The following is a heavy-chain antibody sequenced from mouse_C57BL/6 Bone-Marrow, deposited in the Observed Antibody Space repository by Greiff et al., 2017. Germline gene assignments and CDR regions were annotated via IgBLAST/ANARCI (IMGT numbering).Heavy chain of an antibody. CDR2: ILPGTGST. Sequence: QVQLQQSGAELMKPGASVKLSCKATGYTFTGYWIEWVKQRPGHGLEWIGEILPGTGSTTYNEKFKGKATFTADTSSTTAYMQLSSLTTEDAAIYYCARAGLVLLAGFAYWGQGTLVTVSA. CDR1: GYTFTGYW. CDR3: ARAGLVLLAGFAY. J-gene: IGHJ3*01. V-gene: IGHV1-9*01. D-gene: IGHD1-1*01.